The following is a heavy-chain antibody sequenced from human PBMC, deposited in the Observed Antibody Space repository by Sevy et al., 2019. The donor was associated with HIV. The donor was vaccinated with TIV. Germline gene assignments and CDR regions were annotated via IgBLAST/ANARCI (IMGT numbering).Heavy chain of an antibody. CDR3: VKEKGGSRYSRVPFAY. J-gene: IGHJ4*02. CDR2: ISSNGGST. Sequence: GGSLRLSCSASGFTFSSYAMHWVRQAPGKGLEYVSAISSNGGSTYYAHTVKGRFTISRDNSKDTLSLQMSSVTAEDRAVYYCVKEKGGSRYSRVPFAYWGQGTLVTVSS. V-gene: IGHV3-64D*06. D-gene: IGHD6-13*01. CDR1: GFTFSSYA.